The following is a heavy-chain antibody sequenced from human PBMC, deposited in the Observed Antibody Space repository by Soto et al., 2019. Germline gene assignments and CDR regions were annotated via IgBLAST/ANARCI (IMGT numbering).Heavy chain of an antibody. CDR3: AKDRGYGGNSGYFDY. V-gene: IGHV3-30*18. Sequence: GGSLRLSCAASGFTFSSYGMHWVRQAPGKGLEWVAVISYDGSNKYYADSAKGRFTISRDNSKNTLYLQMNSLRAEDTAVYYCAKDRGYGGNSGYFDYWGQGTLVTVSS. CDR1: GFTFSSYG. D-gene: IGHD4-17*01. J-gene: IGHJ4*02. CDR2: ISYDGSNK.